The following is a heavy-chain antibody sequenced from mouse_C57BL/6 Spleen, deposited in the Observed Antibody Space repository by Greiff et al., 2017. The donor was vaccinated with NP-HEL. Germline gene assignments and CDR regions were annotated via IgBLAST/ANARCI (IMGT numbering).Heavy chain of an antibody. CDR3: ARGEREPYYGSSYYYAMDY. Sequence: EVKLQESGPGLVKPSQSLSLTCSVTGYSITSGYYWNWIRQFPGNKLEWMGYISYDGSNNYNPSLKNRISITRDPSKNQFFLKLNSVTTEDTATYYCARGEREPYYGSSYYYAMDYWGQGTSVTVSS. CDR1: GYSITSGYY. V-gene: IGHV3-6*01. CDR2: ISYDGSN. J-gene: IGHJ4*01. D-gene: IGHD1-1*01.